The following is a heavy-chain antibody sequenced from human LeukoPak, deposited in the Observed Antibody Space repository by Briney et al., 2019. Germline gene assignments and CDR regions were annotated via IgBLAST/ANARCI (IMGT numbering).Heavy chain of an antibody. J-gene: IGHJ6*02. Sequence: HPGRSLRLSCAASGFTFSSYGMHWVRQAPGKGLEWVAVISYDGSNKYYADSVKGRFTISRDNSKNTLYLQMNSLRAEDTAVYYCARPTASSGSYYNYYYGMDVWGQGTTVTVSS. CDR1: GFTFSSYG. V-gene: IGHV3-30*03. CDR2: ISYDGSNK. CDR3: ARPTASSGSYYNYYYGMDV. D-gene: IGHD3-10*01.